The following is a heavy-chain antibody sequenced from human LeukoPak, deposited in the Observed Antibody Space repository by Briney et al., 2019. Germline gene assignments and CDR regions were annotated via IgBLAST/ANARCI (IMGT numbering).Heavy chain of an antibody. CDR1: GFTFSGYA. V-gene: IGHV3-23*01. Sequence: GGSLRLSCVASGFTFSGYAMSLVRQGPGKGLKWVASINTIGRRAYYADSVKGRFTISRDNSKNTVFLEMSSLRADDTALYHCAKDPLTHYSLNYLDVWGNGTTVTVSS. D-gene: IGHD2-15*01. CDR3: AKDPLTHYSLNYLDV. CDR2: INTIGRRA. J-gene: IGHJ6*03.